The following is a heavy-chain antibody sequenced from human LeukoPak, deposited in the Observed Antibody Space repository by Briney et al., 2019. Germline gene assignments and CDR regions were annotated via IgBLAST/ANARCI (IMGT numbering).Heavy chain of an antibody. CDR3: ARSPGGGFDS. V-gene: IGHV4-59*01. Sequence: SETVSLTCTVSGGSITNFYGGWIRQSPGKGLELIGYIYYSGTTNYSPSLKSRVSISVDTSKKQFSLKLSSVTAADTAVYYCARSPGGGFDSGGQGTMVIAS. J-gene: IGHJ3*02. CDR1: GGSITNFY. D-gene: IGHD2-15*01. CDR2: IYYSGTT.